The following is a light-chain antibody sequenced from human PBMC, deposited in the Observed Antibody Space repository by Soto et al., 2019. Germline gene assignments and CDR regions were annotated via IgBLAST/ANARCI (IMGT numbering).Light chain of an antibody. Sequence: IVMTQSPDSLAVSLGERATINCKSSQSVLYSSNNKKYLAWYRQKPGQPPKLLIYWASARESGVPDRFSGSGSVPNFTLTISSLQAEDGAVYYFQKYYNTPQCFGQGIKVDIK. CDR2: WAS. CDR1: QSVLYSSNNKKY. V-gene: IGKV4-1*01. J-gene: IGKJ1*01. CDR3: QKYYNTPQC.